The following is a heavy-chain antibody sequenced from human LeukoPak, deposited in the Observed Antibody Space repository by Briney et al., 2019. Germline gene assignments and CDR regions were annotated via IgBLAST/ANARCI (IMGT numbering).Heavy chain of an antibody. D-gene: IGHD5-18*01. CDR1: GFTFCLYD. CDR2: IGTAGDT. J-gene: IGHJ3*01. Sequence: PGGSLRLSCAASGFTFCLYDMHWVGQVAGKGLEWVSTIGTAGDTHYPDSVKGRFTISRENAKNSLYLQMNSLRAGDTAVYYCARIKANIYGSYEFDLWGQGTMVTVSS. CDR3: ARIKANIYGSYEFDL. V-gene: IGHV3-13*04.